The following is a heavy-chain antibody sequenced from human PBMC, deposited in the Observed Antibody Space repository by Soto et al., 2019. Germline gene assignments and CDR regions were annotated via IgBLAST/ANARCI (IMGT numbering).Heavy chain of an antibody. CDR1: GYTFSDCY. V-gene: IGHV1-2*02. CDR2: INPNSGGT. Sequence: ASVKVSCKASGYTFSDCYIHWVRQAPGQGLEWMGWINPNSGGTKYAPKFQGGVTMTRDTSFTTAYMELSRLRSGDTAVYYCAREPATAKPEGVDFWGQGTLVTVSS. J-gene: IGHJ4*02. CDR3: AREPATAKPEGVDF. D-gene: IGHD1-1*01.